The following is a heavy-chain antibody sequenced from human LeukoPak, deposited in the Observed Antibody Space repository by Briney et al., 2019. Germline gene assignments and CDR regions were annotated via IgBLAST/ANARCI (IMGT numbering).Heavy chain of an antibody. CDR2: MKSNNGHT. CDR3: ARGPPNWGMVGY. CDR1: GYTLTSFD. V-gene: IGHV1-8*01. D-gene: IGHD7-27*01. Sequence: ASVKVSCKASGYTLTSFDFNWVRQATGQGLEWMGWMKSNNGHTGYAQKFQGRVTMTRDTSISTAYMELSSLTFEDTAVYYCARGPPNWGMVGYWGQGTLVTVSS. J-gene: IGHJ4*02.